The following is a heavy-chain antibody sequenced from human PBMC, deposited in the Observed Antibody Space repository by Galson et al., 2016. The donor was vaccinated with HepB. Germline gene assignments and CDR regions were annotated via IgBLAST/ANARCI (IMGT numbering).Heavy chain of an antibody. J-gene: IGHJ4*02. CDR3: ARSFQAYYFDY. V-gene: IGHV5-51*01. CDR2: IYPGDSDT. Sequence: SGAEVKQPGESLKISCKGSGYRFSSYYIAWVRQMPGKGLEWMGIIYPGDSDTRYSPSFQGQVAISADKSITTAYLQWSSLKASDTAIYYCARSFQAYYFDYWGQGALVTGSS. CDR1: GYRFSSYY.